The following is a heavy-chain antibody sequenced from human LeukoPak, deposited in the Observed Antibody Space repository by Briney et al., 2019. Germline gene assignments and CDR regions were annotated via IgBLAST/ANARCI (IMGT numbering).Heavy chain of an antibody. Sequence: PGGSLTLSCAASGFTFSDYYMIWLRQAPGKGLEGVSYISSSGSTIYYPDSVKGRFIIYRDNAKNSLYLQMNSLRAEDTAVYYCARTYYRKGLFDYWGQGTLVSVSP. CDR1: GFTFSDYY. CDR3: ARTYYRKGLFDY. J-gene: IGHJ4*02. D-gene: IGHD3-10*01. V-gene: IGHV3-11*01. CDR2: ISSSGSTI.